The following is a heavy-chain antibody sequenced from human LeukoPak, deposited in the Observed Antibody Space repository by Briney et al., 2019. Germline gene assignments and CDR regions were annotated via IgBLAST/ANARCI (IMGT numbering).Heavy chain of an antibody. CDR1: GFTFSSYW. CDR2: IKQDGSEK. Sequence: GGSLRLSCAASGFTFSSYWMSWVRQAPGKGLEWVANIKQDGSEKSYVDSVKGRFTISRDNAKNSLYLQMNSLRAEDTAVYYCARAWSNSSGYYYYFDYWGQGTLVTVSS. J-gene: IGHJ4*02. CDR3: ARAWSNSSGYYYYFDY. V-gene: IGHV3-7*01. D-gene: IGHD3-22*01.